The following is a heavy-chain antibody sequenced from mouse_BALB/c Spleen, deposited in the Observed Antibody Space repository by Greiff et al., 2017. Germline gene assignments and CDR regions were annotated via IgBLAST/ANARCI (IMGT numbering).Heavy chain of an antibody. CDR2: INPNNGGT. CDR1: GYTFTDYN. J-gene: IGHJ2*01. V-gene: IGHV1-18*01. CDR3: ARHNYGSSSLDY. D-gene: IGHD1-1*01. Sequence: VQLKQSGPELVKPGASVKIPCKASGYTFTDYNMDWVKQSHGKSLEWIGDINPNNGGTIYNQKFKGKATLTVDKSSSTAYMELRSLTSEDTAVYYCARHNYGSSSLDYWGQGTTLTVSS.